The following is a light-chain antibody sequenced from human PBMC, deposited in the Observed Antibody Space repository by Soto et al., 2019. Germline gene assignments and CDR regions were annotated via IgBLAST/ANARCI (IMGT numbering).Light chain of an antibody. V-gene: IGKV3-20*01. J-gene: IGKJ3*01. CDR1: QSVGGSY. CDR2: ETS. Sequence: EIVLPQSPGTLSLSPGERATLSCRARQSVGGSYFAWYQQKPGQAPRLFLYETSRRATGIPDRFSGSGSGTDFTLTISRLAPADAAGYYGQQYGGPRSWFTFGPGTKVDIK. CDR3: QQYGGPRSWFT.